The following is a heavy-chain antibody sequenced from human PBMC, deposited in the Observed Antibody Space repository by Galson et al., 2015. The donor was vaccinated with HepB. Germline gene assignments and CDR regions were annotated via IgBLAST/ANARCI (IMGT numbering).Heavy chain of an antibody. V-gene: IGHV1-2*02. D-gene: IGHD6-19*01. CDR2: ISPNSAAT. Sequence: SVKVSCKASGYTFTDYYVHWVRQAPGQGLEWMGWISPNSAATNYAQKFQGRVTMTRDTSVSTAYMELSRLRSDDTAVYYCAREGLAEDAAVADTYDLWGQGTLVTVSS. J-gene: IGHJ4*02. CDR3: AREGLAEDAAVADTYDL. CDR1: GYTFTDYY.